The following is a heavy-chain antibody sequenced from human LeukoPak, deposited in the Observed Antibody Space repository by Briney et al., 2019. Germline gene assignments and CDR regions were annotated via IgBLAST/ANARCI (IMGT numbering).Heavy chain of an antibody. J-gene: IGHJ4*02. CDR1: GFTFSRYA. CDR2: ISGSGNST. D-gene: IGHD3-10*01. V-gene: IGHV3-23*01. Sequence: GGSLRLSCTASGFTFSRYAMSWVRQAPGKGLEWVSAISGSGNSTYYADSVKGRFTISRDNSKNTLYLQMNSLRAEDTAVYYCAKGSYYGSGSYPYFDYWGQGTLVTVSS. CDR3: AKGSYYGSGSYPYFDY.